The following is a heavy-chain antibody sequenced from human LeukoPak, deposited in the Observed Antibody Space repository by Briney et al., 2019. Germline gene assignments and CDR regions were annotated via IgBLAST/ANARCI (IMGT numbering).Heavy chain of an antibody. CDR1: GYSFTSYW. D-gene: IGHD1-1*01. Sequence: GESLKISCKGSGYSFTSYWISWVRQMPGKGLEWMGRIDPSDSYTNYSPSFQGHATISADKSISTAYLQWSSLKASDTAMYYCARYTTGDFDYWGQGTLVTVSS. V-gene: IGHV5-10-1*01. CDR3: ARYTTGDFDY. CDR2: IDPSDSYT. J-gene: IGHJ4*02.